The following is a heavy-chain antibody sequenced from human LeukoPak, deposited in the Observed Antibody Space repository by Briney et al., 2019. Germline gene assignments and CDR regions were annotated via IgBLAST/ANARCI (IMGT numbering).Heavy chain of an antibody. V-gene: IGHV3-74*01. J-gene: IGHJ6*02. CDR3: ARGGVFGRNGMDV. CDR2: INSDESST. Sequence: GGSLRLSCAASGFTFSEYWMHWVRQTPGKGLVWVSRINSDESSTNYADSVKGRFTISGDNAKNTMYLQMNSLRVVDTAVYYCARGGVFGRNGMDVWGQGTTVTVSS. D-gene: IGHD6-13*01. CDR1: GFTFSEYW.